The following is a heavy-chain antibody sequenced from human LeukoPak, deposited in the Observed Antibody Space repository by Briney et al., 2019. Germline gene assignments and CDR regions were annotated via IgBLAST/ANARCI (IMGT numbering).Heavy chain of an antibody. J-gene: IGHJ4*02. CDR1: GFTFSSYA. Sequence: GGSLRLSCAASGFTFSSYAMSWVRQAPGKGLEWVSAISGSGGSTYYADSVKGRFTISRDNSKNTLYLQMNSLRAEDTAVYYRAKPAAGCSSTSCYVRYWGQGTLVTVSS. V-gene: IGHV3-23*01. CDR3: AKPAAGCSSTSCYVRY. CDR2: ISGSGGST. D-gene: IGHD2-2*01.